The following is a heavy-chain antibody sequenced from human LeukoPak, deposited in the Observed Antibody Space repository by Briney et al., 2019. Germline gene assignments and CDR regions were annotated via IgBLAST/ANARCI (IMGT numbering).Heavy chain of an antibody. CDR3: ASTYCSSTSCSDAFDI. J-gene: IGHJ3*02. Sequence: GASLKTSFKGSGYSFTSYWIGWGRQMPGKGLEWMGIIYPGDSDTRYSPSFQGQVTISADKSISTAYLQWSSLKASDTAMYYCASTYCSSTSCSDAFDIWGQGTMVTVSS. CDR2: IYPGDSDT. D-gene: IGHD2-2*01. V-gene: IGHV5-51*01. CDR1: GYSFTSYW.